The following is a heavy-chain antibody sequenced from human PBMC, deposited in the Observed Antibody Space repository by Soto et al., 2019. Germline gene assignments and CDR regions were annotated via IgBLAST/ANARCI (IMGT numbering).Heavy chain of an antibody. Sequence: PGGSLRLSCEASGFTFNTYSMHWVRQPPGKGLEWLAAIWYDGTQKYYADSVKGRFIISRDNSKKTLYLEMNSLRAEDTAIYYCARSGVTGIVIPSHWFDPWGQGTLVTVSS. V-gene: IGHV3-33*01. J-gene: IGHJ5*02. CDR3: ARSGVTGIVIPSHWFDP. CDR2: IWYDGTQK. CDR1: GFTFNTYS. D-gene: IGHD2-21*02.